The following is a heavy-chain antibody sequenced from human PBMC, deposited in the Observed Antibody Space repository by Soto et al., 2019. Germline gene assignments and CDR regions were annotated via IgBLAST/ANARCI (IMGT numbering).Heavy chain of an antibody. D-gene: IGHD1-26*01. CDR1: GFTFGDYA. Sequence: GESLKISCTASGFTFGDYAMSWFRQAPGKGLEWVGFIRSKAYGGTTEYAASVKGRFTISRDDSKSIAYLQMNSLKTEDTAVYYCTREGGSSGIVGATLDYWGQGTLVTVSS. CDR2: IRSKAYGGTT. J-gene: IGHJ4*02. V-gene: IGHV3-49*03. CDR3: TREGGSSGIVGATLDY.